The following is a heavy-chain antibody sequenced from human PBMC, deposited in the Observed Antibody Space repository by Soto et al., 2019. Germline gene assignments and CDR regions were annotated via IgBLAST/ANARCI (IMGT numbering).Heavy chain of an antibody. CDR2: INYLGST. Sequence: QVQLQESGPGLVRPSQTLSLICTVSGGSINSGDSYWNWIRQHPEKGLEWIGYINYLGSTFYNPSLKSRIIISVDTSKNQFSLKLSSVTAADTAVYYCARDAPGVAPYWGQGTLVTVSS. J-gene: IGHJ4*02. V-gene: IGHV4-31*03. D-gene: IGHD2-15*01. CDR1: GGSINSGDSY. CDR3: ARDAPGVAPY.